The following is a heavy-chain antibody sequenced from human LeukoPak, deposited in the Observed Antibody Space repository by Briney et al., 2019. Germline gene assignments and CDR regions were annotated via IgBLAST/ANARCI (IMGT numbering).Heavy chain of an antibody. CDR3: ARDSPPMVRGMGI. J-gene: IGHJ3*02. Sequence: SETLSLTCTVSGGSVSSHYWSWIRQPAGKGLEWIGRIYTSGSTNYNPSLKSRVTISVDTSKNQFSLKLSSVTAADTAVYYCARDSPPMVRGMGIWGQGTMVTVSS. CDR2: IYTSGST. CDR1: GGSVSSHY. D-gene: IGHD3-10*01. V-gene: IGHV4-4*07.